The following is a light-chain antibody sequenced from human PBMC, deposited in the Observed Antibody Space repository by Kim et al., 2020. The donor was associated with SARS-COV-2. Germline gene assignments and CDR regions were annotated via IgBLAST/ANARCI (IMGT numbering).Light chain of an antibody. CDR3: QQYDNFPFT. V-gene: IGKV1-33*01. J-gene: IGKJ5*01. Sequence: DIQMTQSPSSLSASVGDRVTITCQASQDISNYLNWYQQKPGKAPKLLIYDASNLETGVPSRFSGSGSGTDFTFTISSLQPEYIATYYCQQYDNFPFTFGQGTRLEIK. CDR1: QDISNY. CDR2: DAS.